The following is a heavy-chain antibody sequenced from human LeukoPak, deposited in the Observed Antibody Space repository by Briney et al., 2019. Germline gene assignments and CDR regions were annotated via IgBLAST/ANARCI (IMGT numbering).Heavy chain of an antibody. CDR1: GFTVGSNS. CDR3: ARLSANSSAYFFDY. V-gene: IGHV3-66*04. J-gene: IGHJ4*02. Sequence: PGGSLRLSCAASGFTVGSNSMSWVRQAPRKGLGWVSIIYRGGSTNYADSVKGRFTISRDTSKNTLYLQMNSLRAEDTALYYCARLSANSSAYFFDYWGQGTLVTVSS. CDR2: IYRGGST. D-gene: IGHD3-22*01.